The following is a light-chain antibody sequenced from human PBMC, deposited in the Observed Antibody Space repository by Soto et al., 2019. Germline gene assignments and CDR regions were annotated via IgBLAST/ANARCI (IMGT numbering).Light chain of an antibody. CDR1: QSVSSSY. J-gene: IGKJ5*01. V-gene: IGKV3-11*01. Sequence: PGERATLSCRTSQSVSSSYLAWYQQKPGQAPRLLIYDASNRATGIPARFSGSGSGTDFTLTISSLEPEDFAVYYCQQRSNWPTFGQGTRLEIK. CDR3: QQRSNWPT. CDR2: DAS.